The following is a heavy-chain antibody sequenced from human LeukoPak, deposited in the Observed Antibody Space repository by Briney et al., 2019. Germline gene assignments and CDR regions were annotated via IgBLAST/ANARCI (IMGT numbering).Heavy chain of an antibody. CDR3: ARDSPAQRGMVRGAYYYYGMDV. CDR2: IYHSGST. CDR1: GGSISSSNW. J-gene: IGHJ6*02. Sequence: SGTLSLTCAVPGGSISSSNWWSWVRQPPGKGLEWIGEIYHSGSTNYNPSLKSRVTISVDKSKNQFSLKLSSVTAADTAVYYCARDSPAQRGMVRGAYYYYGMDVWGQGTTVTVSS. V-gene: IGHV4-4*02. D-gene: IGHD3-10*01.